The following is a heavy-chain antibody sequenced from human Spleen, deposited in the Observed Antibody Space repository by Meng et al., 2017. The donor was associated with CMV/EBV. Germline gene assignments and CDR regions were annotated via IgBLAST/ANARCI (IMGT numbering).Heavy chain of an antibody. CDR3: AIVADDNWFDP. Sequence: SCMASGTTFTGFYMHWVRQAPGQGLEWLGWIDPDSRGTNYAQKLQGRVTMTRDTSISTAYMELSRLRSDDTAVYYCAIVADDNWFDPWGQGTLVTVSS. CDR1: GTTFTGFY. J-gene: IGHJ5*02. D-gene: IGHD2-21*01. CDR2: IDPDSRGT. V-gene: IGHV1-2*02.